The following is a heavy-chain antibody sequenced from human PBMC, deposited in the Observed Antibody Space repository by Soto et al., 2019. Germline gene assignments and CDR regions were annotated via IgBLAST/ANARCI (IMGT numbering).Heavy chain of an antibody. CDR3: ARVSGSYYDGMDV. V-gene: IGHV4-4*02. J-gene: IGHJ6*02. CDR1: GGSISSSNW. CDR2: IYHSGST. D-gene: IGHD1-26*01. Sequence: QVQLQESGPGLVKPSGTLSLTCAVSGGSISSSNWWSWVRQPPGKGLEWIGEIYHSGSTNYTPSLKSRVNISVDKSKNQFSLKLSSVTAADTAVYYCARVSGSYYDGMDVWGQGTTVTVSS.